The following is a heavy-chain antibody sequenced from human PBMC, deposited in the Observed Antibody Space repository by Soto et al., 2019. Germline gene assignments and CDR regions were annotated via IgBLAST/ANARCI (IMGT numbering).Heavy chain of an antibody. CDR2: INGDGSTT. V-gene: IGHV3-74*01. Sequence: GGSLRLSCAASGFTFSTYWMHWVRQVPGEGLVWVSRINGDGSTTSYADSVKGRFTISRDNAKNTLYLQMYSLRAEDTAVYFCATNLFSARPNFDYWGQGTLVTVSS. CDR1: GFTFSTYW. CDR3: ATNLFSARPNFDY. J-gene: IGHJ4*02. D-gene: IGHD6-6*01.